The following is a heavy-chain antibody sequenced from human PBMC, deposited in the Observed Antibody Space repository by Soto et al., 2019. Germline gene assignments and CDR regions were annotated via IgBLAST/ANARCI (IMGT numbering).Heavy chain of an antibody. CDR2: IYYSGST. CDR3: AIYDSSGSRGFQH. Sequence: QVQLQESGPGLVKPSQTLSLTCTVSGGSISSGGYYWSWIRQHPGKGLEWIGYIYYSGSTYYNPSLKRRVTISVDTSKNQFSLKLSSVTAADTAVYYCAIYDSSGSRGFQHGGQGTLVTVSS. D-gene: IGHD3-22*01. J-gene: IGHJ1*01. CDR1: GGSISSGGYY. V-gene: IGHV4-31*03.